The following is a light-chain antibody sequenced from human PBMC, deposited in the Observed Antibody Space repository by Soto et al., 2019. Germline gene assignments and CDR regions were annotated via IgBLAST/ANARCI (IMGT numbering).Light chain of an antibody. CDR3: QQSYSTLLT. Sequence: DIQMTQSPSSLSASVGDRVTITCRASQSISSYLNWYQQKPGKAPKLLIYAASSLQSGVPSRFSGSGSGTDFTLTISSLQPEDFATYYCQQSYSTLLTFRGGTKVEIK. CDR1: QSISSY. CDR2: AAS. J-gene: IGKJ4*01. V-gene: IGKV1-39*01.